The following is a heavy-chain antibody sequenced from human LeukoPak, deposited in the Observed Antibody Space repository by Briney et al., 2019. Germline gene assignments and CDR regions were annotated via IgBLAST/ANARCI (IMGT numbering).Heavy chain of an antibody. CDR3: AREPRVAAYNWFDP. D-gene: IGHD6-19*01. CDR2: MNPNSGNT. Sequence: ASVKVSCKASGYTFTSYDINWVRQATGQGLEWMGWMNPNSGNTGYAQKFQGRVTMTRNTSISTAYMELSSLRSEDTAVYYCAREPRVAAYNWFDPWGQGTLVTVSS. V-gene: IGHV1-8*01. J-gene: IGHJ5*02. CDR1: GYTFTSYD.